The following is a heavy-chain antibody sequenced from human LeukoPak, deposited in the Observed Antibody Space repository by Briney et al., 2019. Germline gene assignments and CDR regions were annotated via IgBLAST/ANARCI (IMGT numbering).Heavy chain of an antibody. J-gene: IGHJ6*03. V-gene: IGHV3-33*01. CDR2: IWYDGSNK. D-gene: IGHD2-2*02. CDR1: GFTFSSYG. CDR3: ARAKISGVVPAAIGYYYYYMDV. Sequence: GRSLRLPCAASGFTFSSYGMHWVRQAPGKGLEWVAVIWYDGSNKYYADSVKGRFTISRDNSKNTLYLQMNSLRAEDTAVYYCARAKISGVVPAAIGYYYYYMDVWGKGTTVTVSS.